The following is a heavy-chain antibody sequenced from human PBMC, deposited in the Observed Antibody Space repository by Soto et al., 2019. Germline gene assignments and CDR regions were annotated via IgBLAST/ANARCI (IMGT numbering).Heavy chain of an antibody. CDR2: VSSSGST. CDR1: GGSISGDY. D-gene: IGHD3-22*01. CDR3: ASGFYDSRGYSEAFDI. J-gene: IGHJ3*02. Sequence: VYLKESGPGLVKPSETLSLTCTVPGGSISGDYWNWIRQPPGKGLEWIAYVSSSGSTKYNPSLKSRVTISIDTTKNQFSLRLSSVTAADTAVYYCASGFYDSRGYSEAFDIWGQGTKVTVSS. V-gene: IGHV4-59*01.